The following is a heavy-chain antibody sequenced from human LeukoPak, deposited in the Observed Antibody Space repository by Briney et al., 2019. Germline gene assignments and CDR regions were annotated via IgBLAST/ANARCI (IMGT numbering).Heavy chain of an antibody. J-gene: IGHJ3*02. V-gene: IGHV4-38-2*02. CDR1: GYSISSGYY. Sequence: SETLSLTCTVSGYSISSGYYWGWIRQPPGKGLEWIGSIYHSGSTYYNPSLKSRVTISVDTSKNQFSLKLSSVTAADTAVYYCARTIRITMIVAANAFDIWGQGTMVTVSS. CDR2: IYHSGST. CDR3: ARTIRITMIVAANAFDI. D-gene: IGHD3-22*01.